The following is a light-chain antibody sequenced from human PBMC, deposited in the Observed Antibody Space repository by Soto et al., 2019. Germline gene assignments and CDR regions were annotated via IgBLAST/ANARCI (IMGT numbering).Light chain of an antibody. V-gene: IGLV4-69*01. CDR3: QTWGTGTVV. J-gene: IGLJ2*01. Sequence: QSVLTQSPSASASPGASVKLTCTRSSGHSSYAVAWHQQQPEKGPRYLMKLNSDGSHNKGDGIPDRFSGSSSGAERYLTISSLQSEDEADYYCQTWGTGTVVFGGGTQLTVL. CDR2: LNSDGSH. CDR1: SGHSSYA.